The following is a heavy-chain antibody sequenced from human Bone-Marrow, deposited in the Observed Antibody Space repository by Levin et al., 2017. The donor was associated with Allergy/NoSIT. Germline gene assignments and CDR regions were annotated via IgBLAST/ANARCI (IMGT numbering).Heavy chain of an antibody. V-gene: IGHV1-18*01. D-gene: IGHD3-10*01. CDR2: ISPYNANT. Sequence: GASVKVSCKASGYAFTTYGISWVRQAPGQGLEWMGWISPYNANTDYAQKFQGRVSMTTDTSTNTAYMELTSLRSDDTAIYFCARVPDKYYGSGNSDYWGQGTLVTVSS. CDR1: GYAFTTYG. J-gene: IGHJ4*02. CDR3: ARVPDKYYGSGNSDY.